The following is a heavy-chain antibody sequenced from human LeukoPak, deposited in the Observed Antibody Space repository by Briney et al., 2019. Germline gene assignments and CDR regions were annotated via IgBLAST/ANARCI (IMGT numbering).Heavy chain of an antibody. V-gene: IGHV1-46*01. J-gene: IGHJ6*02. CDR3: ARGGYSYYYGMDV. CDR1: GYTFTSYY. D-gene: IGHD5-18*01. Sequence: ASVKVSCKASGYTFTSYYMHWVRQAPGQGLEWMGIINPSGGSTSYAQKFQGRVTITADESTSTAYMELSSLRSEDTAVYYCARGGYSYYYGMDVWGQGTTVTVSS. CDR2: INPSGGST.